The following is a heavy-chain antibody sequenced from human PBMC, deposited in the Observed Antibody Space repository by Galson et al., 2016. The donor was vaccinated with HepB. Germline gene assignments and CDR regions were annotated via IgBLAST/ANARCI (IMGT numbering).Heavy chain of an antibody. Sequence: SLRLSCAASDFILSNYGMHWVRQAPGKGLEWVAVIWYDGNNKYYADSVKGRFTISRDISKNTLYLQMNSLRAEDTAVYYCARSTSSWRGAVYFDYWGQGTLVTVSS. J-gene: IGHJ4*02. CDR3: ARSTSSWRGAVYFDY. D-gene: IGHD2-2*01. CDR1: DFILSNYG. CDR2: IWYDGNNK. V-gene: IGHV3-33*01.